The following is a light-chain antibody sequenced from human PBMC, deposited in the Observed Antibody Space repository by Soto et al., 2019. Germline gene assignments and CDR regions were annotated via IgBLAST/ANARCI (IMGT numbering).Light chain of an antibody. Sequence: EIVMTQSPATLSVSPGERDTLSCRASQSVSGNLAWYQQKPGQAPMLLIYGASTRATGIPARFSGSGSGTEFTLTISSLQYEDFAVYYCQQYTNWPPLTFGGGTKVEIK. CDR2: GAS. V-gene: IGKV3-15*01. J-gene: IGKJ4*01. CDR1: QSVSGN. CDR3: QQYTNWPPLT.